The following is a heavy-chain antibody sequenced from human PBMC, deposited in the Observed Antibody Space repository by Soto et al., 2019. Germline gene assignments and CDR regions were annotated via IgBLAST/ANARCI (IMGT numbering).Heavy chain of an antibody. V-gene: IGHV3-21*01. CDR3: ARAYSGSYYSTH. D-gene: IGHD1-26*01. J-gene: IGHJ4*02. CDR1: GFTFSSYS. Sequence: EVQLVESGGGLVKPGGSLRLSCAASGFTFSSYSMNWVRQAPGKGLEWVSSISSSSSYIYYADSVKGRFTISRDNAKNSLYLQMNSLRAKDTAVYYCARAYSGSYYSTHWGQGTLVTVSS. CDR2: ISSSSSYI.